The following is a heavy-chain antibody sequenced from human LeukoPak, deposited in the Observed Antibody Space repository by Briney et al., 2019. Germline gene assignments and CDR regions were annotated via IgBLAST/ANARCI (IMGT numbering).Heavy chain of an antibody. CDR3: ARQWLVSPLFDY. J-gene: IGHJ4*02. D-gene: IGHD6-19*01. CDR2: INHSGST. CDR1: GGSLSGYY. Sequence: SETLSLTCAVYGGSLSGYYWSWIRQPSGKGLEWIGEINHSGSTNYNPSLKSRVTISVDTSKNQLSLKLSSMTAADTAVYYCARQWLVSPLFDYWGQGTLVTVSS. V-gene: IGHV4-34*01.